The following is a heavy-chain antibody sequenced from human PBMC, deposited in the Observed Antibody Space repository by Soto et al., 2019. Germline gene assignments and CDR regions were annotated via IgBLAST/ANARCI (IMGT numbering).Heavy chain of an antibody. CDR1: GFTFTSSA. CDR2: IVVGSGNT. V-gene: IGHV1-58*01. D-gene: IGHD6-13*01. J-gene: IGHJ6*02. CDR3: ARAAGGQQLVLFYYYYGMDV. Sequence: SVKVSCKASGFTFTSSAVQWVRQARGQRLEWIGWIVVGSGNTNYAQKFQERVTITRDMSTSTAYMEPSSLRSEDTAVYYCARAAGGQQLVLFYYYYGMDVWGQGTTVTVSS.